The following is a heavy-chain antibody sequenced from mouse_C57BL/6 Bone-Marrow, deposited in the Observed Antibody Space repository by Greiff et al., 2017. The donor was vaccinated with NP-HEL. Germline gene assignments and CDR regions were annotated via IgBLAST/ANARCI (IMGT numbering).Heavy chain of an antibody. CDR1: GFSLTSYG. CDR3: ARTPQGSYVRSYFDY. J-gene: IGHJ2*01. V-gene: IGHV2-2*01. Sequence: QVQLQQSGPGLVQPSQSLSITCTVSGFSLTSYGVHWVRPSPGKGLEWLGVLWSGGSTDYNAAFISRLSISKDNSKSQVFFKMNSLQADDTAIYYCARTPQGSYVRSYFDYWGQGTTLTVSS. CDR2: LWSGGST. D-gene: IGHD6-5*01.